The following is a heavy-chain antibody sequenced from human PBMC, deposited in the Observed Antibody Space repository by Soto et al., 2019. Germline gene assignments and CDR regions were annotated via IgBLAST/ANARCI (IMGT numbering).Heavy chain of an antibody. D-gene: IGHD2-8*01. CDR3: ARGVDNGVDV. V-gene: IGHV1-8*01. J-gene: IGHJ6*02. Sequence: ASVKASCKASGYTFTSYDINWVRQATGQGLEWMGWMSPNSGATGYAQKFQGRVTMTRDTSISTVYMELSNLRSEDTAIYYCARGVDNGVDVWGQGSTVTVSS. CDR1: GYTFTSYD. CDR2: MSPNSGAT.